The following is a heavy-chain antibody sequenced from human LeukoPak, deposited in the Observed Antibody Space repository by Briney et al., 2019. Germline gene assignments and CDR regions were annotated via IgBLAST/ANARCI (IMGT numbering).Heavy chain of an antibody. V-gene: IGHV4-34*01. D-gene: IGHD6-13*01. CDR3: AREEEGSSWYWGHDSAFDI. CDR1: GGSFSGYY. J-gene: IGHJ3*02. CDR2: INHSGST. Sequence: SETLSLTCAVYGGSFSGYYWSWIRQPPGKGLEWIGEINHSGSTNYNPSLKSRVTISVDTSKNQFSLKLSSVTAADTAVYYCAREEEGSSWYWGHDSAFDIWGQGTMVTVSS.